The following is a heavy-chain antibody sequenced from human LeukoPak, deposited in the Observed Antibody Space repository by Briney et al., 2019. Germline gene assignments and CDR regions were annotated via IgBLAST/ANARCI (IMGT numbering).Heavy chain of an antibody. Sequence: GASVKVSCNASGYTFTSYYMHWVRQAPGQGLEWMGIINPSGGSTSYAQKFQGRVTMTRDTSTSTVYMELSSLRSEDTAVYYCARDGSGSYSIYYYGMDVWGQGTTVTVSS. CDR1: GYTFTSYY. J-gene: IGHJ6*02. V-gene: IGHV1-46*01. CDR3: ARDGSGSYSIYYYGMDV. CDR2: INPSGGST. D-gene: IGHD3-10*01.